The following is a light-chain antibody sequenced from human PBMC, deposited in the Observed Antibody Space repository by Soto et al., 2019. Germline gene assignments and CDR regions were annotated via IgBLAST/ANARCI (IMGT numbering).Light chain of an antibody. V-gene: IGLV2-18*02. CDR2: DVS. Sequence: QSALTQPPSVSGSPGQSVAISCTGTSSDVGSNNRVSWYQQPPGTAPKLMIYDVSNRPSGVPDRFSGSKSGNTASLTISGLQAEDEADYYCSSYTTSSTHVFGTGTKLTVL. CDR3: SSYTTSSTHV. CDR1: SSDVGSNNR. J-gene: IGLJ1*01.